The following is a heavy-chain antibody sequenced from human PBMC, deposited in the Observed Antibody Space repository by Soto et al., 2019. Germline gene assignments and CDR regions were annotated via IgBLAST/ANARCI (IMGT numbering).Heavy chain of an antibody. CDR1: GFTFSDYA. CDR2: VSHDGRNT. CDR3: AKGGRQWLVTSDFNY. D-gene: IGHD6-19*01. Sequence: VQLEESGGGVVQPGRSLRLSCAASGFTFSDYAMHWVRQAPGKGLEWGAVVSHDGRNTHYADSVKARFTISRDSSKNTVSLAMTSLRAVDTAVYYCAKGGRQWLVTSDFNYWGQGALVTVSS. J-gene: IGHJ4*02. V-gene: IGHV3-30*18.